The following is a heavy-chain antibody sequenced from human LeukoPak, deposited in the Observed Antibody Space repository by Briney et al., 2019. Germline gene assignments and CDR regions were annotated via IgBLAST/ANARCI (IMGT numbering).Heavy chain of an antibody. V-gene: IGHV1-18*01. CDR2: NSPYNGET. Sequence: ASVKVSCKPSGYAFTTYGVSWGRQTPGQGLEWMGWNSPYNGETNYSQKFQDRVTMTTDTSTNTAYLELRSLTSDDTAVYYCARDRRLLLEVAFMAVASPYYFDYWGQGSLVTVSS. CDR1: GYAFTTYG. D-gene: IGHD6-19*01. J-gene: IGHJ4*02. CDR3: ARDRRLLLEVAFMAVASPYYFDY.